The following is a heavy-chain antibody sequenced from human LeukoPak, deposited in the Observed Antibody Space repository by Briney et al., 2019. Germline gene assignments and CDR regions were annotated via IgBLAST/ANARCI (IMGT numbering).Heavy chain of an antibody. J-gene: IGHJ4*02. V-gene: IGHV3-30-3*01. CDR3: AKDWKFYYVSGSFFPDN. D-gene: IGHD3-10*01. CDR2: ISHDGSKK. CDR1: GFAFSSYA. Sequence: PGGSLRLSCAASGFAFSSYAVHWVRQAPGKGLECVAVISHDGSKKYYADFVKGRFTISRDNSKNTLYLHMNSLIPEHTAVYFCAKDWKFYYVSGSFFPDNWGQGTLVTVSS.